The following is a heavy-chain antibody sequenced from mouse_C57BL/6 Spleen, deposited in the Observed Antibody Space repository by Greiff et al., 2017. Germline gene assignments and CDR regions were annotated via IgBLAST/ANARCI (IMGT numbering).Heavy chain of an antibody. Sequence: EVKVVESGGGLVQPGESLKLSCESNEYEFPSHDMSWVRKTPEKRLELVAAINSDGGSTYYPDTMERRFIISRDNTKRTLYLQMSRLRSEDTALYYCARREGSYGYVDVWGTGTTVTVSS. V-gene: IGHV5-2*03. CDR2: INSDGGST. CDR3: ARREGSYGYVDV. J-gene: IGHJ1*03. CDR1: EYEFPSHD.